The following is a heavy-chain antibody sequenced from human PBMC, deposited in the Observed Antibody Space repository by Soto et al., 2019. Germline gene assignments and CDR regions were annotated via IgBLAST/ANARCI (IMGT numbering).Heavy chain of an antibody. V-gene: IGHV4-39*01. CDR2: IYYSGST. D-gene: IGHD3-9*01. CDR3: ARLKQSWVLYFVIWRPYPTTHY. CDR1: GGSISSSSYY. Sequence: PSETLSLTCTVSGGSISSSSYYWGWLRQPPGKGLEWIGSIYYSGSTYYNPSLKSRVTISVDTSKNQFSLKLSSVTAADTAVYYCARLKQSWVLYFVIWRPYPTTHYWGQ. J-gene: IGHJ4*02.